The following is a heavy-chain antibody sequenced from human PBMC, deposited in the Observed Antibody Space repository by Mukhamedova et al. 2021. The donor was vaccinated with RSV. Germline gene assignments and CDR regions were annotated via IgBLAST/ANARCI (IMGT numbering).Heavy chain of an antibody. D-gene: IGHD6-13*01. CDR3: AIAIFNIAAPLDF. V-gene: IGHV3-30*10. Sequence: ARESVAIVSYNGVNKYYTDSVKGRFTISRDNSKNTLDLQMNSLRAEDTAVYYCAIAIFNIAAPLDFWSQGTLVTVSS. J-gene: IGHJ4*02. CDR2: VSYNGVNK.